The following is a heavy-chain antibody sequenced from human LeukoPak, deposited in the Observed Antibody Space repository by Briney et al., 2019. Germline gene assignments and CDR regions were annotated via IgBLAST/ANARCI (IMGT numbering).Heavy chain of an antibody. CDR3: AKDEIYGDYHWFDP. D-gene: IGHD4-17*01. CDR2: ISSSGSTI. CDR1: GFTFSSYE. Sequence: PGGSLRLFCAASGFTFSSYEMNWVRQAPGKGREGVSYISSSGSTIYYADSVKGRFTISRDNAKNSLYLQMNSLRAEDTAVYYCAKDEIYGDYHWFDPWGQGTLVTVSS. J-gene: IGHJ5*02. V-gene: IGHV3-48*03.